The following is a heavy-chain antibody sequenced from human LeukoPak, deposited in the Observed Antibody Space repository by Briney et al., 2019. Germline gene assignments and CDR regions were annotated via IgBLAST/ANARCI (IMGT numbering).Heavy chain of an antibody. D-gene: IGHD4-17*01. J-gene: IGHJ5*02. CDR2: IYHSGST. CDR1: RGSVSSTNW. V-gene: IGHV4-4*02. Sequence: NPSGTLSLTCAVSRGSVSSTNWWSWVRQPPGKGLEWIGEIYHSGSTNYSPSLKSRVTISVDKSKNQFSLNLTSVTAAATAVYYCARLFGDLGWFDPWGQGTLVTVSS. CDR3: ARLFGDLGWFDP.